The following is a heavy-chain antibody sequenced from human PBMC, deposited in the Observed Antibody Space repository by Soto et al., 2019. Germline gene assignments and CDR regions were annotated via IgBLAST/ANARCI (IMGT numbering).Heavy chain of an antibody. CDR1: GFTFSSYG. CDR2: IWYDGRNK. Sequence: GGSLRLSCAASGFTFSSYGMHWVRQAPGKGLEWVAVIWYDGRNKYYADSVKGRFTISRDNSKNTLYLQMDSLRTEDTAIYYCAKDRYDSSGYLYFDYWGQGTLVTVSS. D-gene: IGHD3-22*01. J-gene: IGHJ4*02. CDR3: AKDRYDSSGYLYFDY. V-gene: IGHV3-30*02.